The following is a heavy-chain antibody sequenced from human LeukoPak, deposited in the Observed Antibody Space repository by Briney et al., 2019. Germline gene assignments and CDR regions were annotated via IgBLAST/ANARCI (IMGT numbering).Heavy chain of an antibody. CDR3: ARDGPYYDSSGYYQPGGEFDY. CDR2: INPSGGST. CDR1: GYTFTSYY. J-gene: IGHJ4*02. D-gene: IGHD3-22*01. V-gene: IGHV1-46*01. Sequence: ASVKVSCKASGYTFTSYYMHWVRQAPGQGLEWMGIINPSGGSTSYAQKFQGRVTMTRDMSTSTVYMELSSLRSEDTAVYYCARDGPYYDSSGYYQPGGEFDYWGQGTLVTVSS.